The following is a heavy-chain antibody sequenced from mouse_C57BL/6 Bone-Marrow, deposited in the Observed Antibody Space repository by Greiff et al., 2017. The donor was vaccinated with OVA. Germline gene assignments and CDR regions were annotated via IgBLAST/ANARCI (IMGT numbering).Heavy chain of an antibody. D-gene: IGHD1-1*01. CDR1: GYTFTSYW. CDR2: IHPNSGST. Sequence: QVQLQQPGAELVKPGASVKLSCKASGYTFTSYWMHWVKQRPGQGLEWIGMIHPNSGSTNYNEKFKSKATLTVDKSSSTAYMQLSSLTSEDSAVYYCARPPIYYGSRAWFAYWGQGTLVTVSA. J-gene: IGHJ3*01. V-gene: IGHV1-64*01. CDR3: ARPPIYYGSRAWFAY.